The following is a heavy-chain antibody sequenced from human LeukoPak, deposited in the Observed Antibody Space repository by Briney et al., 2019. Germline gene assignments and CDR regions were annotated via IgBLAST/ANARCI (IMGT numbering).Heavy chain of an antibody. Sequence: PSETLSLTRNVSGDSITTTNYYWAWIRQPPGKGLEWIASVFYSGTTYYNPSLKSRVTISMDTSRKQISLRLTSVTATDTAIYYCARRSRLYRYETTGYHESWGQGTLVTVSS. CDR3: ARRSRLYRYETTGYHES. J-gene: IGHJ5*02. CDR1: GDSITTTNYY. D-gene: IGHD3-22*01. CDR2: VFYSGTT. V-gene: IGHV4-39*01.